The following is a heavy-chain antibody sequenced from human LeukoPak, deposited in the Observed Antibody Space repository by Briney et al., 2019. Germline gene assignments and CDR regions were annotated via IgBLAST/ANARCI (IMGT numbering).Heavy chain of an antibody. D-gene: IGHD3-22*01. CDR2: IIPIFGP. CDR3: ATGKDRSGYYYSLDY. Sequence: SVNVSCKASGGTFSTLPISWVRQATGQGLERIGGIIPIFGPNYAQKFQGRATISADLATATAYMELSSLTSEDTSVYYCATGKDRSGYYYSLDYWGQGTLVAVSS. J-gene: IGHJ4*02. CDR1: GGTFSTLP. V-gene: IGHV1-69*13.